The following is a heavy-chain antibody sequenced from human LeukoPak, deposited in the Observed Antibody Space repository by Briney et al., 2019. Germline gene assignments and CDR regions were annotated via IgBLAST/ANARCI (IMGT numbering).Heavy chain of an antibody. J-gene: IGHJ2*01. CDR1: GFTFDDYV. CDR2: TTGDGSST. V-gene: IGHV3-74*01. Sequence: GGSLRLSCAASGFTFDDYVMHWVRQVPGKGLVWVSRTTGDGSSTTYADSVKGRFTISRDNAKNTVFLQMISLRAEDTAVYYCARDTGWYFDLWGRGTLVTVSS. CDR3: ARDTGWYFDL. D-gene: IGHD4-17*01.